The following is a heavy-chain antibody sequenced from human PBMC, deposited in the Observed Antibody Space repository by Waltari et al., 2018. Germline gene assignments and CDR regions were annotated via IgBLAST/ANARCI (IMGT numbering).Heavy chain of an antibody. Sequence: QVQLQESGPGLVKPSETLSLTCTVSGGSISSHYWSWIRQPPGKGLEWIGYIYYSGSTNYNPARKSRVTISVDTSKNQFSLKLSSVTAADTAVYYCARDRESYVWGSYRQNWFDPWGQGTLVTVSS. CDR3: ARDRESYVWGSYRQNWFDP. V-gene: IGHV4-59*11. CDR1: GGSISSHY. D-gene: IGHD3-16*02. J-gene: IGHJ5*02. CDR2: IYYSGST.